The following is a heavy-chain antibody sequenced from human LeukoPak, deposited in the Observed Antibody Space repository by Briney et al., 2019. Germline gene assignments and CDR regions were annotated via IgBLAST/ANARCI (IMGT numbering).Heavy chain of an antibody. Sequence: AASVKVSCKASGGTFSSYAISWLRQDPGQRLEWMGRIIPNFGTANYAQKFQGRVTITTDESTSTAYMEPSSLRSEDTAVYYCARGGPYDSSGDFDYWGQGTLVTVSS. J-gene: IGHJ4*02. D-gene: IGHD3-22*01. CDR2: IIPNFGTA. CDR3: ARGGPYDSSGDFDY. CDR1: GGTFSSYA. V-gene: IGHV1-69*05.